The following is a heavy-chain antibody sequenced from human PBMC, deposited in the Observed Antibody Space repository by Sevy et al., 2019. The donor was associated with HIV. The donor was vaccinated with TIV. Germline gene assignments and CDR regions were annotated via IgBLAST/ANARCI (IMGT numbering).Heavy chain of an antibody. CDR1: GYTFTSYG. Sequence: ASVKVSCKASGYTFTSYGISWVRQAPGQGLEWMGWISAYNGNTNYAQKLQGRVTMTPDTSTSTAYMELRSLRSDDTAVYYCARDLGRITMIVVVISAFDIWGQGTMVTVSS. D-gene: IGHD3-22*01. J-gene: IGHJ3*02. V-gene: IGHV1-18*01. CDR2: ISAYNGNT. CDR3: ARDLGRITMIVVVISAFDI.